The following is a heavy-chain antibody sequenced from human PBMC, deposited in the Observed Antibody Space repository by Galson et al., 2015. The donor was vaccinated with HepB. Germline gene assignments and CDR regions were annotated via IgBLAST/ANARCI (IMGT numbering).Heavy chain of an antibody. CDR2: ITGGDYST. Sequence: SLRLSCAASGFTFGTYGMSWVRQAPGKGLEWVSTITGGDYSTYYPDSVKGRFTISRDNSKNTLYLQMNSLRAEDTAVYYCTKRGTSYSPFEYWGQGTLVTVSS. D-gene: IGHD3-10*01. CDR3: TKRGTSYSPFEY. J-gene: IGHJ4*02. CDR1: GFTFGTYG. V-gene: IGHV3-23*01.